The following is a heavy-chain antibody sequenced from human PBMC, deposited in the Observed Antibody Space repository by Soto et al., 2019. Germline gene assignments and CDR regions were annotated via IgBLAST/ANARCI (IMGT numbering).Heavy chain of an antibody. V-gene: IGHV4-38-2*01. J-gene: IGHJ4*02. CDR2: IYHSGST. CDR3: ARSPVPAAITFDY. CDR1: GYSISSGYY. D-gene: IGHD2-2*02. Sequence: SETLSLTCAVSGYSISSGYYWGWIRQPPGKGLEWIGSIYHSGSTYYNPSLKSRVTISVDTSKNQFSLKLSSVTAADTAVYYCARSPVPAAITFDYWGQGTLVTVSS.